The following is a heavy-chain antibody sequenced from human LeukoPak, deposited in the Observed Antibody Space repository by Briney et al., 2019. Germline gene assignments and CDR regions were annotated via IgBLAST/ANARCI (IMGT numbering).Heavy chain of an antibody. V-gene: IGHV4-4*09. CDR2: IYTSGST. D-gene: IGHD3-3*01. CDR3: ARRFTIFGVVTYAFDI. J-gene: IGHJ3*02. Sequence: SDTLSLTCTVSDGPIRSHYWTWIRQPPGKGLEWIGYIYTSGSTNYNPSLKSRVTISVDTSKNQFSLKLSSVTAADTAVYYCARRFTIFGVVTYAFDIWGQGTMVTVSS. CDR1: DGPIRSHY.